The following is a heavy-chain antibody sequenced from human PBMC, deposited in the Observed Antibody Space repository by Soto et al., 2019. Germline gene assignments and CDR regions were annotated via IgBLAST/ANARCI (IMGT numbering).Heavy chain of an antibody. D-gene: IGHD1-1*01. V-gene: IGHV1-18*01. CDR3: ARGRYGDY. CDR2: ISAHNGNT. J-gene: IGHJ4*02. Sequence: QVHMVQSGAEVKKPGASVKVSCKASGYTFTSYGITWVRQAPGQGLEWMGWISAHNGNTDYAQKLQGRVIVTRDTSTSTAYMELRSLRSDDTAVYYCARGRYGDYWGQGALVTVSS. CDR1: GYTFTSYG.